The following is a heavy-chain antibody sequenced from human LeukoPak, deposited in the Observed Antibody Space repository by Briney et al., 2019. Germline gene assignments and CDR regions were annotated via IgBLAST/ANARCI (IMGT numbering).Heavy chain of an antibody. D-gene: IGHD6-19*01. CDR2: IYTSGST. CDR1: GGSISSGSYY. Sequence: SETLSPTCTVSGGSISSGSYYWSWIRQPAGKGLEWIGCIYTSGSTNYNPSLKSRVTISVDTSKNQFSLKLSSVTAADTAVYYCARDQGSGWYDGWFDPWGQGTLVTVSS. CDR3: ARDQGSGWYDGWFDP. J-gene: IGHJ5*02. V-gene: IGHV4-61*02.